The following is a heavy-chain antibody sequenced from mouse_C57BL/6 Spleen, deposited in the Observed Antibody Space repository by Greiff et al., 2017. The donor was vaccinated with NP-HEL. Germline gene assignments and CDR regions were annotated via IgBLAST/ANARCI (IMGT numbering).Heavy chain of an antibody. CDR3: ARDSSSPLWYFDV. V-gene: IGHV5-16*01. CDR1: GFTFSDYY. D-gene: IGHD1-1*01. CDR2: INYDGSST. J-gene: IGHJ1*03. Sequence: EVKLVESEGGLVQPGSSMKLSCTASGFTFSDYYMAWVRQVPEKGLEWVANINYDGSSTYYLDSLKSRFIISRDNAKNILYLQMSSLKSEDTATYYCARDSSSPLWYFDVWGTGTTVTVSS.